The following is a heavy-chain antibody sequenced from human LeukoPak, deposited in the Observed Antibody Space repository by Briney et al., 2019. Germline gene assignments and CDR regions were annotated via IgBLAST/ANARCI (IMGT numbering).Heavy chain of an antibody. J-gene: IGHJ4*02. Sequence: GGSLRLSCAASGFTLTGHTMTWVRQAPGKGLEWVSIIGGRDNRTYYAESVKARFTISTENPKNMMYLQMNSMRAEDTAVYYCAIDPNAFYDLWSGYEWGQASLVTVSS. CDR1: GFTLTGHT. CDR2: IGGRDNRT. CDR3: AIDPNAFYDLWSGYE. V-gene: IGHV3-23*01. D-gene: IGHD3-3*01.